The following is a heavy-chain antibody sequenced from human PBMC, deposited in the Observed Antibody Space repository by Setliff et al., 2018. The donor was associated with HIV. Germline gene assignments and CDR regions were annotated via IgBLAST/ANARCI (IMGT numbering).Heavy chain of an antibody. J-gene: IGHJ4*02. V-gene: IGHV3-48*03. CDR3: ARDLDYYFDY. D-gene: IGHD1-1*01. Sequence: HLGGSLRLSCVGTGFSFPSSGMNWVRQAPGKGLEWVSYISSSGSTIYYADSVKGRFTISRDNAKNSLFLQMNSLRAEDTAVYYCARDLDYYFDYWGQGTLVTVSS. CDR2: ISSSGSTI. CDR1: GFSFPSSG.